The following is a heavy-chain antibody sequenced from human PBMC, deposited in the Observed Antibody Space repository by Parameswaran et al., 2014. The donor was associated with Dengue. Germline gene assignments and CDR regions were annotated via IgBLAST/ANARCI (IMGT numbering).Heavy chain of an antibody. Sequence: PGKGLEWIGEINHSGSTNYNPSLKSRVTISVDTSKNQFSLKLSSVTAADTAVYYCARASPYYYDSSGYYNYWGQGTLVTVSS. V-gene: IGHV4-34*01. J-gene: IGHJ4*02. CDR2: INHSGST. D-gene: IGHD3-22*01. CDR3: ARASPYYYDSSGYYNY.